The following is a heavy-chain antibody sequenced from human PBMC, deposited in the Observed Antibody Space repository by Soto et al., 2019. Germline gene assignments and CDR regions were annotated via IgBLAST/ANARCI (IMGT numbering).Heavy chain of an antibody. CDR2: ISWNSGSI. CDR1: GFTFDDYA. D-gene: IGHD5-12*01. V-gene: IGHV3-9*01. J-gene: IGHJ3*01. Sequence: PGGSLRLSCAASGFTFDDYAMHWVRQAPGKGLEWVSGISWNSGSIGYADSVKGRFAISKDNSMSTLLLQMDTLGPDDTAIYYCAKVERSGRGPPFSCHVSGQRTMVTGSS. CDR3: AKVERSGRGPPFSCHV.